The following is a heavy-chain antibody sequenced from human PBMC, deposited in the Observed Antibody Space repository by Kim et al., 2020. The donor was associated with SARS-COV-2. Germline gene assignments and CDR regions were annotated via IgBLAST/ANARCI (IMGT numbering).Heavy chain of an antibody. J-gene: IGHJ5*02. CDR1: GYTFTSYD. V-gene: IGHV1-8*01. Sequence: ASVKVSCKASGYTFTSYDINWVRQATGQGLEWMGWKNPNSGNTGYAQKFQGRVTMTRNTSISTAYMELSSLRSEDTAVYYCAREKCSSTSCYDYDPWGQGTLVTVSS. CDR3: AREKCSSTSCYDYDP. D-gene: IGHD2-2*01. CDR2: KNPNSGNT.